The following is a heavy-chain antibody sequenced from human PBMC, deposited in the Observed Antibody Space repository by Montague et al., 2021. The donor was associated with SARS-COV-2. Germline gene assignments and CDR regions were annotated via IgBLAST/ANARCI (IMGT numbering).Heavy chain of an antibody. CDR1: GGSISSSHW. CDR3: ATGPPSGLSVAGFDY. CDR2: IYHSGST. J-gene: IGHJ4*02. V-gene: IGHV4-4*02. D-gene: IGHD6-19*01. Sequence: SETLSLTCGVSGGSISSSHWWNWVRQPPGKGLEWIGEIYHSGSTNYNPALKNRGIISIDKSKNQFSLKLSSVTAADTAVYYYATGPPSGLSVAGFDYWGQGTLVTVSS.